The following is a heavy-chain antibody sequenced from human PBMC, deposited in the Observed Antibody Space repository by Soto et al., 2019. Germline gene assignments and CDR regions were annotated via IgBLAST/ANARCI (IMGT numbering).Heavy chain of an antibody. J-gene: IGHJ6*02. Sequence: QVQLQQWGAGLLKPSETLSLTCAVYGGSFSGYYWSWIRQPPGKGLEWIGEINHSGSTNYNPSLKNTVPLSVDTAQNPVSPKLSSVAAADTGVYYCASPYYYCGMDVWGQGTTVTVSS. CDR2: INHSGST. CDR3: ASPYYYCGMDV. CDR1: GGSFSGYY. V-gene: IGHV4-34*01.